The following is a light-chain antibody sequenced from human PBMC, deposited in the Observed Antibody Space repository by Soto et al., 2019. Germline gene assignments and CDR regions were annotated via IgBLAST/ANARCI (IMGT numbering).Light chain of an antibody. CDR3: QLYNSYSWT. J-gene: IGKJ1*01. CDR1: QSISSW. Sequence: DIQMTQSPSTLSASVGDRVTITCRASQSISSWLAWYQQKPGKAPKLLIYKASSLESGVPSRFSGSGSGTEFTLSISSLQPNDFATYCCQLYNSYSWTFGKGTKVEIK. CDR2: KAS. V-gene: IGKV1-5*03.